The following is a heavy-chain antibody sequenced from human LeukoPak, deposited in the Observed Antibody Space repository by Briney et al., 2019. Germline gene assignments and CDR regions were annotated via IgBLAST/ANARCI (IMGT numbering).Heavy chain of an antibody. CDR3: ARVEKYTTSGPTDP. CDR1: GASMSNYY. Sequence: SETLSLTCNVSGASMSNYYWVWIRQPPGKGLEWIGSIYHSGTTYSGSTYYNPSLKSRVTISVDTSKNQFSLKLSSVTAADTAVYYCARVEKYTTSGPTDPWGQGTLVTVSS. V-gene: IGHV4-39*07. CDR2: IYHSGTTYSGST. J-gene: IGHJ5*02. D-gene: IGHD6-13*01.